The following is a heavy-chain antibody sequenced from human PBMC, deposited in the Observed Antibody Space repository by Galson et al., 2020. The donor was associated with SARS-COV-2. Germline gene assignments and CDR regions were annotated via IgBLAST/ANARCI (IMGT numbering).Heavy chain of an antibody. D-gene: IGHD3-9*01. J-gene: IGHJ5*02. CDR3: AHRADYDILTGYPSAGWFDP. Sequence: ESGPTLVKPTQTLTLTCTFSGFSLSTSGVGVGWIRQPPGKALEWLALIYWNDDKRYSPSLKSRLTITKDTSKNQVVLTMTNMDPVDTATYYCAHRADYDILTGYPSAGWFDPWGQGTLVTVSS. CDR1: GFSLSTSGVG. V-gene: IGHV2-5*01. CDR2: IYWNDDK.